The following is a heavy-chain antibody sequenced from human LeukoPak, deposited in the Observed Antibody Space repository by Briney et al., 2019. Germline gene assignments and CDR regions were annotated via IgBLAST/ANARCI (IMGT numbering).Heavy chain of an antibody. CDR2: INHSGST. D-gene: IGHD2-2*01. Sequence: SETLSLTCAVYGGSFSGYYWSWIRQPPGKGLEWIGEINHSGSTNYNPSLKSRVTISVDTSKNQFSLKLSSVTAADTAVYYCARREYCSSTSCPLSYCMDVWGKGTTVTVSS. V-gene: IGHV4-34*01. J-gene: IGHJ6*03. CDR1: GGSFSGYY. CDR3: ARREYCSSTSCPLSYCMDV.